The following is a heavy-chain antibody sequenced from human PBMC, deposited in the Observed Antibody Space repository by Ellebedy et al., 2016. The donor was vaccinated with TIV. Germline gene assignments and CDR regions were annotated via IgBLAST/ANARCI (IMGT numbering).Heavy chain of an antibody. CDR1: GFTFANFG. J-gene: IGHJ4*02. Sequence: GESLKISCAASGFTFANFGMHWVRQAPGKGLEWVSYISSSSSTIYYADSVKGRFTISRDNAKNSLYLQMNSLRAEDTAVYYCAKGAEGFLEWLSPFDYWGQGTLVTVSS. D-gene: IGHD3-3*01. CDR2: ISSSSSTI. CDR3: AKGAEGFLEWLSPFDY. V-gene: IGHV3-48*01.